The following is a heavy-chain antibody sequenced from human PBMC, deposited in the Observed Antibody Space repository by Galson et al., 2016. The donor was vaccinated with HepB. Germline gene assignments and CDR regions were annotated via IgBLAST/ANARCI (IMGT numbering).Heavy chain of an antibody. CDR3: ARVVRDASGYDPTGPVDY. Sequence: SVKVSCKASGGTFNSYVINWVRQAPGQGLEWMGGSIPMFETTNYAQKFQGRVTITADESTNTAYMELSSLRSDDTAMYYCARVVRDASGYDPTGPVDYWGQGTLVTASS. J-gene: IGHJ4*02. V-gene: IGHV1-69*13. CDR1: GGTFNSYV. D-gene: IGHD5-12*01. CDR2: SIPMFETT.